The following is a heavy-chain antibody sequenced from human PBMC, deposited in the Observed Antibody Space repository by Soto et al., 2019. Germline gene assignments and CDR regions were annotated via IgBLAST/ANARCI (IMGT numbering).Heavy chain of an antibody. Sequence: GASVKVSCKASGYKFTTYFIHWVRQAPGQGLEWMGMIHPSGDTGYAQKFRGRVTMTIDTSTTTAYMELRNLTSEDTAVYFSVRGYYTTAPCSGDFQFWGRGSLVIGSS. V-gene: IGHV1-46*01. CDR1: GYKFTTYF. D-gene: IGHD2-15*01. CDR2: IHPSGDT. J-gene: IGHJ1*01. CDR3: VRGYYTTAPCSGDFQF.